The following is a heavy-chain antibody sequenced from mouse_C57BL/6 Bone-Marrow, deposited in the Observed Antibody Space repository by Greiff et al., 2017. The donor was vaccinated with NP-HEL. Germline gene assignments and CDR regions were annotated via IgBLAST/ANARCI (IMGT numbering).Heavy chain of an antibody. D-gene: IGHD4-1*02. CDR2: IDPNSGGT. CDR3: ARPTNWALGFDY. V-gene: IGHV1-72*01. Sequence: QVQLQQPGAELVKPGASVKLSCKASGYTFTSYWMHWVKQRPGRGLEWIGRIDPNSGGTKYNEKFKSKATLTVDKPSSTAYIQLSSLTSEDSAVYYCARPTNWALGFDYWGQGTTLTVSS. J-gene: IGHJ2*01. CDR1: GYTFTSYW.